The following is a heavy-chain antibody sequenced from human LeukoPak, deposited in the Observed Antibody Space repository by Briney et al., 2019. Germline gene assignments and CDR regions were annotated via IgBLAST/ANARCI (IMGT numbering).Heavy chain of an antibody. CDR1: GGSISSYY. J-gene: IGHJ4*02. Sequence: SETLSLTCTVSGGSISSYYWSWIRQPPGKGLEWIGYIYYSGSTNYNPSLKSRVTTSVDTSKNQFSLKLSSVTAADTAVCYCARGPYYYDSSGYLGYFDYWGQGTLVTVSS. V-gene: IGHV4-59*08. CDR3: ARGPYYYDSSGYLGYFDY. D-gene: IGHD3-22*01. CDR2: IYYSGST.